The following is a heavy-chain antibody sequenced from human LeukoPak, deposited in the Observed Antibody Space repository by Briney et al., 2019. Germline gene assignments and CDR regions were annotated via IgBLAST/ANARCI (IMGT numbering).Heavy chain of an antibody. V-gene: IGHV4-39*01. D-gene: IGHD6-19*01. CDR3: ARLIAVAGVLPLDY. CDR2: IYYSGNT. J-gene: IGHJ4*02. CDR1: GDSISSSSYY. Sequence: SSGTLSLTCTVSGDSISSSSYYWGWIRQPPGKGLEWIGSIYYSGNTYYNPSLKSRVTTLIDTSKNQFSLKVSSVTAADTAVYYCARLIAVAGVLPLDYWGQGALVTVSS.